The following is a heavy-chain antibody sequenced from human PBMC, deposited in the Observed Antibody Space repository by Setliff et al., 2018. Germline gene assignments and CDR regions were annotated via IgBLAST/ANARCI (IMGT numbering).Heavy chain of an antibody. J-gene: IGHJ3*02. CDR1: GFVFTNYA. V-gene: IGHV1-18*01. CDR3: ARAPGTVVVPASRSAFDI. Sequence: ASVKVSCKASGFVFTNYAITWVRQAPGQGLEWMGWISTYAQNFQGRVTMTTDASTSTAYMELRSLRSDDTAVYYCARAPGTVVVPASRSAFDIWGQGTMVTVSS. D-gene: IGHD2-2*01. CDR2: ISTY.